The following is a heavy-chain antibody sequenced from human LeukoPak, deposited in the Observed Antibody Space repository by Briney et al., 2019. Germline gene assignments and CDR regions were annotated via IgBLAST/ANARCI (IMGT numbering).Heavy chain of an antibody. CDR2: IKGDGSTK. CDR3: ARWVITPYYGMDV. D-gene: IGHD3-16*01. V-gene: IGHV3-7*05. CDR1: GFTFSSYW. Sequence: GGSLRLSCAASGFTFSSYWMTWVRQAPGKGPKWVASIKGDGSTKFYVDSLKGRFTISRDNAKNSLYLQMNSLRGEDTALYYCARWVITPYYGMDVWGQGTTVTVSS. J-gene: IGHJ6*02.